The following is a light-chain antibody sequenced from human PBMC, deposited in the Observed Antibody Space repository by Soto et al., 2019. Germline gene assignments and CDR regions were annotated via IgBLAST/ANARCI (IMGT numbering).Light chain of an antibody. Sequence: DIQMTQSPASLSASVGDRVTITCRASQGIYNYLAWYQQKPGKVPKLLIYAASTLQSGVPSRFIGSGSGTDFTLTISSLQPEDVATYYCQRYDGAPLTFGGGTKVEIK. J-gene: IGKJ4*01. CDR1: QGIYNY. V-gene: IGKV1-27*01. CDR3: QRYDGAPLT. CDR2: AAS.